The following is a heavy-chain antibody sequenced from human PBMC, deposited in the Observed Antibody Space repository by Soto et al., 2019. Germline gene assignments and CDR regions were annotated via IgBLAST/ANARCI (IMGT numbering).Heavy chain of an antibody. CDR3: ARAGYNPRGYYYGMDV. CDR2: IIPILNTA. V-gene: IGHV1-69*11. J-gene: IGHJ6*02. D-gene: IGHD5-12*01. Sequence: QVQLVQSGAEVKKPGSSVKVSCKASGDTVSSYGISWVRQSPGQGLEWMGGIIPILNTANYAQKFQGRVTITADESTRTVYMELSSLRSEDTAMYYCARAGYNPRGYYYGMDVWGPGTTVTVSS. CDR1: GDTVSSYG.